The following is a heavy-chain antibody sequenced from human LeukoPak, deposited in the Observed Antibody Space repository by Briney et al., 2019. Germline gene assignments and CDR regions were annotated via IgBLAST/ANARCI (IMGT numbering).Heavy chain of an antibody. J-gene: IGHJ4*02. CDR1: GFTFSSHW. D-gene: IGHD4-17*01. V-gene: IGHV3-74*01. CDR3: ARDGNYGDYI. CDR2: INPDGSST. Sequence: PGGSLRLSCAASGFTFSSHWMHWVRQAPGKGLVWASRINPDGSSTSYADSVKGRFTISRDNAKNTLYLQMNSLRAEDTAVYYCARDGNYGDYIWGQGTLVTVSS.